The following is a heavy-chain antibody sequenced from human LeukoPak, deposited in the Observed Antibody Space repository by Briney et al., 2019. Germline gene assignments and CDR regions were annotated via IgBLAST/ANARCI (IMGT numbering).Heavy chain of an antibody. CDR3: ARWAVTANWYFDL. CDR2: IYHSGST. J-gene: IGHJ2*01. V-gene: IGHV4-4*02. D-gene: IGHD2-21*02. Sequence: SGTLSLTCAVSGGSISSSNWWSWVRQPPGKGLEWIGEIYHSGSTNYNPSLKSRIIMSVDTSKNQFSLKLSSVTAADTAVYYCARWAVTANWYFDLWGRGTLVTVSS. CDR1: GGSISSSNW.